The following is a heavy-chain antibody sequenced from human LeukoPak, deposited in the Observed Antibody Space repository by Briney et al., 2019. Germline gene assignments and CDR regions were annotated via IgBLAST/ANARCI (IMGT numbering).Heavy chain of an antibody. CDR2: MYADGST. Sequence: GGSLRLSCAASGLTVGINYMSWVRQAPGKGLEWVSFMYADGSTDYADSVKGRFTISRDNSKNTLYLQMDTLRAEDTAIYYCARDRYRSGCMDVWGQGTTVTVS. CDR1: GLTVGINY. CDR3: ARDRYRSGCMDV. D-gene: IGHD6-19*01. V-gene: IGHV3-53*01. J-gene: IGHJ6*02.